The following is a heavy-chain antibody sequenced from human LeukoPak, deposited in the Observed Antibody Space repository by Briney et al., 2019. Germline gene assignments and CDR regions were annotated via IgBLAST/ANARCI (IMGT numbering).Heavy chain of an antibody. D-gene: IGHD2-15*01. CDR2: IYYSGST. CDR3: AILASYPGVRASHY. CDR1: GGSISRHY. J-gene: IGHJ4*02. V-gene: IGHV4-59*08. Sequence: KPSETLSLTSTVSGGSISRHYWNWIRQPPGKGLEWIGYIYYSGSTSYNPSLKSRVTISVDTSKNQFSLKLTSVTAADTAVYYCAILASYPGVRASHYWGQGTLVTVSS.